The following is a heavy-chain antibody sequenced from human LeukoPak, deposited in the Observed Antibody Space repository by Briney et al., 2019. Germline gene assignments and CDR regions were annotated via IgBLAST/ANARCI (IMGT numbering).Heavy chain of an antibody. J-gene: IGHJ5*02. V-gene: IGHV1-2*02. CDR3: ARDLYSSSWYAIHPLFDP. Sequence: ASVKVSCKSSGYTFTVYYMHWVRQAPGQGLAWVGWINPNSGGTNYSQKFQGRVTMTRDTSISTAYMELSRLRSDDTAVYYCARDLYSSSWYAIHPLFDPWGQGTLVTVSS. CDR1: GYTFTVYY. CDR2: INPNSGGT. D-gene: IGHD6-13*01.